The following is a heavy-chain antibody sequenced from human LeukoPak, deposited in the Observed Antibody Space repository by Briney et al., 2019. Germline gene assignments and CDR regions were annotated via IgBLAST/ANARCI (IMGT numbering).Heavy chain of an antibody. CDR2: ISYDGSNK. V-gene: IGHV3-30*18. J-gene: IGHJ5*02. CDR3: AKWTHWFDP. D-gene: IGHD3/OR15-3a*01. Sequence: GGSLRLSCAASGFTFSSYGMHWVRQAPGKGLEWVAVISYDGSNKYYADSVKGRFTISRDNSKNTLYLQMNSLRAEDTAVYYCAKWTHWFDPWGQGTLVTVSS. CDR1: GFTFSSYG.